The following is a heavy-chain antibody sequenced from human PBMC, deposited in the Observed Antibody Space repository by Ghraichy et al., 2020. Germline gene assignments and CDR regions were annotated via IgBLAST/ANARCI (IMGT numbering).Heavy chain of an antibody. V-gene: IGHV3-23*01. CDR2: ISTSGGSA. CDR1: GFSFTSYD. D-gene: IGHD1-1*01. J-gene: IGHJ3*02. CDR3: VKTTGGSDAFPS. Sequence: GESLNISCAASGFSFTSYDMSWVRQAPGKGLEWVSSISTSGGSAYYADSVKGRVTISRDNSQNTVSLEMKSLRGEDTATYYCVKTTGGSDAFPSWVQGTSITVSS.